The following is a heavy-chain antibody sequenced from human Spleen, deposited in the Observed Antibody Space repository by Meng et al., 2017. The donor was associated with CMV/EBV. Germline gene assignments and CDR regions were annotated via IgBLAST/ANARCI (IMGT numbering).Heavy chain of an antibody. CDR2: INPNSGGT. J-gene: IGHJ4*02. CDR1: GYMFTGYY. V-gene: IGHV1-2*02. CDR3: ATLPISMEGF. Sequence: ASVKVSCKASGYMFTGYYVHWVRRAPGQGLEWMGWINPNSGGTNYAQNFQGRVTMTIDTSLSTASVELSGLRSDDTAVYYCATLPISMEGFWGQGTLVTVSS. D-gene: IGHD3-10*01.